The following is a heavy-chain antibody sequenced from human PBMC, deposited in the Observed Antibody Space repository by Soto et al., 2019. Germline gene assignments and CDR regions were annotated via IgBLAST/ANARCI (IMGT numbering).Heavy chain of an antibody. CDR2: ISAYNGNT. J-gene: IGHJ5*02. CDR3: ARNRMVYAIPRWFDP. D-gene: IGHD2-8*01. CDR1: GYTFTIYG. V-gene: IGHV1-18*04. Sequence: ASVKVSCKASGYTFTIYGISGVLQSPLQGLEWMGWISAYNGNTNYAQKLQGRVTMTTDTSTSTAYMELRSLRSDDTAVYYCARNRMVYAIPRWFDPWGQGTLVTV.